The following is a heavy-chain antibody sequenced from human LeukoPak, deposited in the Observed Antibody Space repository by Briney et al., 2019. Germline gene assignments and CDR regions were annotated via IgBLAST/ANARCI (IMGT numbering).Heavy chain of an antibody. CDR1: GFAFGSYA. D-gene: IGHD3-22*01. J-gene: IGHJ4*02. CDR2: ISGRGGST. CDR3: ARVTSSGFYFDY. Sequence: PGGSLRLSCAASGFAFGSYAMTWVRQAPGKGLEWVSTISGRGGSTYYADSVKGRFTISRDNSKNTLYLQMNSLRAEDTAVYYCARVTSSGFYFDYWGQGTLVTVSS. V-gene: IGHV3-23*01.